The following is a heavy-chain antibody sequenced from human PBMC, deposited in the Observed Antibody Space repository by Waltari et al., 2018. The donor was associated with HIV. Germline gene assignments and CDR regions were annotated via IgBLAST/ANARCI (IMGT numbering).Heavy chain of an antibody. CDR2: RYYDGNNK. V-gene: IGHV3-30*02. CDR1: GFTFSNYF. Sequence: QVHLVESVGGVVQPGGSLQLSCAASGFTFSNYFMHWVRNAPGKGLEWVTFRYYDGNNKNYADSVKGRFTISRDNSKKTLYLQMNSLRHEDTAVYYCARGGLAISPAGTRLYTGMDVWGQGTTVTVSS. CDR3: ARGGLAISPAGTRLYTGMDV. J-gene: IGHJ6*02. D-gene: IGHD6-13*01.